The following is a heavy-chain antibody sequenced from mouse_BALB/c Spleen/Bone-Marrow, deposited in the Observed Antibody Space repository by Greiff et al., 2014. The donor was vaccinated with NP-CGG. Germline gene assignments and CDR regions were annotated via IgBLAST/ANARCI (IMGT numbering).Heavy chain of an antibody. D-gene: IGHD2-1*01. CDR2: ISYSGST. CDR3: ARDGNYPWYFDV. V-gene: IGHV3-2*02. J-gene: IGHJ1*01. CDR1: GYSITSDYA. Sequence: DVQLQELGPGLVKPSQSLSLTCTVTGYSITSDYAWHWIRQFPGNRLEWMGYISYSGSTNYNPSLKSPISITRDTSKSQFFLQLNSVTTEDTATYYCARDGNYPWYFDVWGAGTTVTVSS.